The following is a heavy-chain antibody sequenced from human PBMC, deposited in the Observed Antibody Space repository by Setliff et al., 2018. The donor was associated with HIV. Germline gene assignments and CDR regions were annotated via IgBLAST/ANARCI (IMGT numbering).Heavy chain of an antibody. CDR1: GGSISSGYYY. CDR2: IYYSGNP. V-gene: IGHV4-31*03. CDR3: ASVLRYYGSGSYPFGY. J-gene: IGHJ4*02. D-gene: IGHD3-10*01. Sequence: SETLSLTCTVSGGSISSGYYYWSWIRQHPGKGLEWIGYIYYSGNPFYNPSLRSRVTISLDTSKNQFSLKLSSVTAADTAVYYCASVLRYYGSGSYPFGYWGQGTLVTVSS.